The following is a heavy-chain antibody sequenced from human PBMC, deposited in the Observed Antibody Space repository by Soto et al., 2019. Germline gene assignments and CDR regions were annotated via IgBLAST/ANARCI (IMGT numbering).Heavy chain of an antibody. CDR1: GDSVSTNSYS. V-gene: IGHV4-39*01. J-gene: IGHJ6*02. CDR3: ARLNGYCISTNCHAYYGMDV. CDR2: IYSSENT. Sequence: SETLSLTCTVSGDSVSTNSYSWGWIRQSPGKGLEWIGTIYSSENTYYNPSLLSRVTISVDTSKNEFSLRLSSVTAADTAVYYCARLNGYCISTNCHAYYGMDVWGQGTTVTVSS. D-gene: IGHD2-2*03.